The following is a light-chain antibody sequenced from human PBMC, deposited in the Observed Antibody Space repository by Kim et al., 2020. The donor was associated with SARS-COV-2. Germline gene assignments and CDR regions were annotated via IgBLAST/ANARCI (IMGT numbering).Light chain of an antibody. J-gene: IGLJ3*02. CDR3: QSYDSSNLV. CDR1: RGSIASTY. CDR2: EVN. Sequence: GHTGTISCTPSRGSIASTYVQWYQHRPGSAPTTVIYEVNQRPSGVPDRFSGSIDSSPNSASLTISGLKTEDEADYYCQSYDSSNLVFGGGTKLTVL. V-gene: IGLV6-57*03.